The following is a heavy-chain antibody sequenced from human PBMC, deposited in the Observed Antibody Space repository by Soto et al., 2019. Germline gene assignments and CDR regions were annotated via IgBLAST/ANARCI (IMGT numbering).Heavy chain of an antibody. CDR2: MSASNGNT. D-gene: IGHD2-21*02. J-gene: IGHJ3*02. CDR1: GFTFTYYT. V-gene: IGHV1-18*01. Sequence: QIQLAQSGAEVKKPGASVKVSCKGSGFTFTYYTITWVRQAPGHGLEWMGWMSASNGNTNYAQKLQGRVTMTSDTSTSTAYMDLTSLRSDDTAVYYCARGSYCGGDCFDAFDIWGQGKLVTVSS. CDR3: ARGSYCGGDCFDAFDI.